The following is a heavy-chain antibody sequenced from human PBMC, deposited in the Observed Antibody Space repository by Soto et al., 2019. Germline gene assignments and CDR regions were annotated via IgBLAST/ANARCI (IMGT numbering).Heavy chain of an antibody. J-gene: IGHJ6*02. CDR3: ARHYGQLVIYYYGMDV. CDR2: IDPSDSYT. V-gene: IGHV5-10-1*01. Sequence: PGESLKISCKGSGYSFTSYWISWVRQMPGKGLEWMGRIDPSDSYTYYSPSFQGHVTISADKSISTAYLQWSSLKASDTAMYYCARHYGQLVIYYYGMDVWGQGTTVTVSS. D-gene: IGHD6-13*01. CDR1: GYSFTSYW.